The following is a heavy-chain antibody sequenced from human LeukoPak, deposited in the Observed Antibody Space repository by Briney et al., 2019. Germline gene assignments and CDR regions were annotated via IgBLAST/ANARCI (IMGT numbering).Heavy chain of an antibody. CDR3: ARAGQAVIIPRDY. Sequence: GGSLRLSCAASGFTFSSYGMHWVRQAPGKGLVWVSRISTDGSSTIYADSVKGRFTISRDNAKNTLYLQMNSLRAEDTAVYYCARAGQAVIIPRDYWGQGTLVTVSS. CDR1: GFTFSSYG. D-gene: IGHD3-22*01. CDR2: ISTDGSST. J-gene: IGHJ4*02. V-gene: IGHV3-74*01.